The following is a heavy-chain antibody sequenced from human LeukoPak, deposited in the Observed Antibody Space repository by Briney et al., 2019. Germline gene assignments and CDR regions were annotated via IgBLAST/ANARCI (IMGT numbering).Heavy chain of an antibody. CDR1: GGSFSGYY. CDR3: ARGPVRIYNCGGDCPSGGYFDY. V-gene: IGHV4-34*01. D-gene: IGHD2-21*02. Sequence: SETLSLTCAVYGGSFSGYYWSWIRQPPGKGLEWIGEINHSGSTNYNPSLKSRVTISVDTSKNQFSLKLSSATAADTAVYYCARGPVRIYNCGGDCPSGGYFDYWGQGTLVTVSS. CDR2: INHSGST. J-gene: IGHJ4*02.